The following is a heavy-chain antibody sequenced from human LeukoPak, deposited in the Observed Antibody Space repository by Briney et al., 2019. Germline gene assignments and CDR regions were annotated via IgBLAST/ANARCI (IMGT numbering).Heavy chain of an antibody. Sequence: GESLKISCKASGYTFTDLWFGWVRQVPGKGLEGMGIIYPGESYTRYSPSFEGQVTISADKSITTAYLQWSSLKASDTAIYYCARVTPIKIFDFWGQGSLVTVSS. CDR1: GYTFTDLW. D-gene: IGHD2-21*02. V-gene: IGHV5-51*01. CDR3: ARVTPIKIFDF. CDR2: IYPGESYT. J-gene: IGHJ4*02.